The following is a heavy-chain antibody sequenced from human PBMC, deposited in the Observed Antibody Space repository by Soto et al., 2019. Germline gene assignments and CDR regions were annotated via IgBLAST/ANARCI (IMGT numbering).Heavy chain of an antibody. D-gene: IGHD3-22*01. Sequence: PGESLKISCEGSGYSFTKFWIAWVRQTPGKGLEWMGIIYPGDSDVTYSPSFQGQVIISVDNSISTAYLQWNTLKASDSAIHYCARDSSSWPLDYWGQGTLVTVYS. V-gene: IGHV5-51*01. CDR3: ARDSSSWPLDY. CDR1: GYSFTKFW. CDR2: IYPGDSDV. J-gene: IGHJ4*02.